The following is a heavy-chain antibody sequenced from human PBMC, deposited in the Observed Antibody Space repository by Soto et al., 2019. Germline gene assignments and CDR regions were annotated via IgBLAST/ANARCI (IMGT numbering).Heavy chain of an antibody. J-gene: IGHJ3*02. Sequence: QVQLVESGGGVVQPGRSLRLSCAASGFTFSSYGMHWVRQAPGKGLEWEAVISYDGSNKYDADSVKGRFTISRDNSKNTLYLQMNSLRAEDTAVYYCAEGGYGDAFDIWGQGTMVTVSS. CDR1: GFTFSSYG. CDR2: ISYDGSNK. V-gene: IGHV3-30*18. CDR3: AEGGYGDAFDI. D-gene: IGHD5-12*01.